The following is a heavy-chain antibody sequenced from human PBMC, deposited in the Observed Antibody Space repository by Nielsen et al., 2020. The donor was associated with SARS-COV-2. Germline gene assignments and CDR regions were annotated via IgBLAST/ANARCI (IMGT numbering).Heavy chain of an antibody. CDR3: AKDMGPVIWYFDL. CDR1: GFPFDDYA. Sequence: LRLSCAASGFPFDDYAMHWVRQAPGKGLEWVSGISWNSGSIGYADSVKGRFTISRDNAKNSLYLQMNSLRAEDTALYYCAKDMGPVIWYFDLWGRGTLVTVSS. J-gene: IGHJ2*01. D-gene: IGHD3-10*01. V-gene: IGHV3-9*01. CDR2: ISWNSGSI.